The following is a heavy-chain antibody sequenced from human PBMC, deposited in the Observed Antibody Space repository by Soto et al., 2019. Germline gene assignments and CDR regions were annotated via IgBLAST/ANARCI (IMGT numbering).Heavy chain of an antibody. J-gene: IGHJ6*02. CDR1: GGSISSYY. CDR2: IYNSGST. V-gene: IGHV4-59*01. Sequence: QVQPQESGPGLVKPSETLSLTCTVSGGSISSYYWSWIRQPPGKGLEWIGYIYNSGSTNHNPSLKSRVTISVDTSKNQFSLKLSSVTAADTAVYYCARGSSYAWGGYYYYGMDVWGQGTTVTVSS. CDR3: ARGSSYAWGGYYYYGMDV. D-gene: IGHD3-16*01.